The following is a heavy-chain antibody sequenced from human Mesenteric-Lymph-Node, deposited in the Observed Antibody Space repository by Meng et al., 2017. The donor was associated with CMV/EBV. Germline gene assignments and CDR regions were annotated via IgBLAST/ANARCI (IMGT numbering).Heavy chain of an antibody. Sequence: SVKVSCKASGYTFTNYDINWVRQATGQGLEWMGGIIPILGIANYAQKFQGRVTITADKSTSTAYMELSSLRSEDTAVYYCARDKYDFWSGYYTPYYYGMDVWGQGTTVTVSS. CDR3: ARDKYDFWSGYYTPYYYGMDV. D-gene: IGHD3-3*01. V-gene: IGHV1-69*10. CDR2: IIPILGIA. CDR1: GYTFTNYD. J-gene: IGHJ6*02.